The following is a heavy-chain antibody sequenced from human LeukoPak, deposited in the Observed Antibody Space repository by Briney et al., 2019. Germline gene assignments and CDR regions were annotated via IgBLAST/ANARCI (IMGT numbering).Heavy chain of an antibody. D-gene: IGHD2-2*01. Sequence: SETLSLTCTVSGGSISSYYWSWIRQPPGKGLEWIGYIYYSGSTNYNPSLKSRVTISVDTSKNQFSLKLSSVTAADTAVYYCARDGPAYTSRWYDYYYGLDVWGQGTTVTVSS. CDR3: ARDGPAYTSRWYDYYYGLDV. CDR1: GGSISSYY. J-gene: IGHJ6*02. CDR2: IYYSGST. V-gene: IGHV4-59*01.